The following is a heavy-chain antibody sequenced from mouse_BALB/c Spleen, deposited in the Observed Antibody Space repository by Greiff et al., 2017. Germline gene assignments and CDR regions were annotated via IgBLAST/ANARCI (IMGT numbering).Heavy chain of an antibody. V-gene: IGHV5-9-4*01. Sequence: DVMLVESGGGLVKPGGSLKLSCAASGFTFSSYAMSWVRQSPEKRLEWVAEISSGGSYTYYPDTVTGRFTISRDNAKNTLYLEMSSLRSEDTAMYYCARREVPAVGPFAYWGQGTLVTVSA. J-gene: IGHJ3*01. CDR3: ARREVPAVGPFAY. CDR1: GFTFSSYA. D-gene: IGHD1-1*01. CDR2: ISSGGSYT.